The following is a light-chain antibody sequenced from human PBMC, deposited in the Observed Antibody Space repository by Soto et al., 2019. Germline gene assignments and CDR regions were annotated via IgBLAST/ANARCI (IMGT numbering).Light chain of an antibody. CDR2: DAS. J-gene: IGKJ1*01. V-gene: IGKV1-5*01. CDR1: QSINTW. CDR3: QQYNTYAT. Sequence: DLQMTQSPSTLSASVGDIVTITCRASQSINTWLAWYPQKPGKAPKFLIYDASTLASGVPSRFSGSGSGTEFTLTINSLQPDDFATYYCQQYNTYATFGQGTKVEIK.